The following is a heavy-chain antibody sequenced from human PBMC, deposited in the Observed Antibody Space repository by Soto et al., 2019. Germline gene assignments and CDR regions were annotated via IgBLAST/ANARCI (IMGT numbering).Heavy chain of an antibody. V-gene: IGHV4-30-4*01. CDR3: ARFVPTTIHDS. CDR2: IYYSGTT. D-gene: IGHD1-26*01. J-gene: IGHJ4*02. Sequence: QVQLQESGPGLVKPSQTLSLTCTVSGGSISSADYYWSWIRQPPGKGLEWIGYIYYSGTTYYNPSLKSRVSLSDETSKNQFSLQLSSVTAAGTAVYYCARFVPTTIHDSWGQGILVTVSS. CDR1: GGSISSADYY.